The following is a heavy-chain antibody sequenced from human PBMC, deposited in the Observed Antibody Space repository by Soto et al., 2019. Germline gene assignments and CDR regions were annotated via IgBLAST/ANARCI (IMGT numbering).Heavy chain of an antibody. D-gene: IGHD3-10*01. V-gene: IGHV4-59*01. CDR1: GGSISSYY. CDR2: IYYSGST. CDR3: ARDFGEYGYYYYMDV. J-gene: IGHJ6*03. Sequence: PSETLSLTCTVSGGSISSYYWSWIRQPPGKGLEWVGYIYYSGSTNYNPSLKSRVTISVDTSKNQFSLKLSSVTAADTAVYYCARDFGEYGYYYYMDVWGKGTTVTVSS.